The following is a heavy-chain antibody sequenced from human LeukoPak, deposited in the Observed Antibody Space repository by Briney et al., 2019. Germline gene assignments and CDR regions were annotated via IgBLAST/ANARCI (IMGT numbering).Heavy chain of an antibody. V-gene: IGHV3-7*02. Sequence: PGGSLRLSCVASEFAFSNYWMSWVRQASGRGLEWVANIMQDGSEKYYVDSVKGRFTISRDNAKNSLYLQMNSLRAEDTAVYYCTGAFGWGQGTMVTVSS. J-gene: IGHJ3*01. CDR1: EFAFSNYW. CDR2: IMQDGSEK. CDR3: TGAFG. D-gene: IGHD2-8*02.